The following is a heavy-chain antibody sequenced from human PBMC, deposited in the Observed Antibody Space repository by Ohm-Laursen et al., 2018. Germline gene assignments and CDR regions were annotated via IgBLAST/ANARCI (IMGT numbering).Heavy chain of an antibody. CDR2: ISYDGSNK. CDR1: GFTFSSYG. Sequence: SQRLSCAASGFTFSSYGMHWVRQAPGKGLEWVAVISYDGSNKYYADSVKGRFTISRDNSKNTLYLQMNSLRAEDTAVYYCAKVGGDDAFDIWGQGTMVTVSS. CDR3: AKVGGDDAFDI. J-gene: IGHJ3*02. V-gene: IGHV3-30*18. D-gene: IGHD3-10*01.